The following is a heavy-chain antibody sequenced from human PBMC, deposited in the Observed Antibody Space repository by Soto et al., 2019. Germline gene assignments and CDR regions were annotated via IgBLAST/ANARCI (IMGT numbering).Heavy chain of an antibody. CDR2: ISYDGSNT. D-gene: IGHD5-12*01. J-gene: IGHJ4*02. Sequence: GGSLRLSCAASGFIFSDYGIHWVRQTPGKGLEWVAVISYDGSNTHFVGSVKGRFTLSRDNFKNAVYLQMNSLRADDTGVYYCERRRGGYNIDYWGKGTRVTVAS. CDR1: GFIFSDYG. V-gene: IGHV3-30*03. CDR3: ERRRGGYNIDY.